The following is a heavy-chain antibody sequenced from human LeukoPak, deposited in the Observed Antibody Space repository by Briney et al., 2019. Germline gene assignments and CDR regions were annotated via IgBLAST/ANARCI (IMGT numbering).Heavy chain of an antibody. D-gene: IGHD3-22*01. CDR3: TQGSGFYYDY. J-gene: IGHJ4*02. CDR1: GLTLSNVW. CDR2: IKSKKDGGST. Sequence: GGSLRLSCAVSGLTLSNVWMNWVRQAPGKGLEWVGRIKSKKDGGSTEFAAPVRGRFTISRDDSQNTLYLQMNSLTSDATAVYYCTQGSGFYYDYWGQGTLVTVSS. V-gene: IGHV3-15*07.